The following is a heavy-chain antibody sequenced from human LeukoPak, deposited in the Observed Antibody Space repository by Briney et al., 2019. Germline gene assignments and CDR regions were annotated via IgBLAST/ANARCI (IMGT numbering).Heavy chain of an antibody. CDR3: ARGGSRIVVVVAARKPHYFDY. V-gene: IGHV4-4*07. CDR1: GGSISSYY. Sequence: SETLSLTCTVSGGSISSYYWSWIRQPAGKGLEWIGRIYTSGSTNYNPSLKSRVTMSVDTSKNQFSLKLSSVTAADTAVYYCARGGSRIVVVVAARKPHYFDYWGQGTLVTVSS. CDR2: IYTSGST. D-gene: IGHD2-15*01. J-gene: IGHJ4*02.